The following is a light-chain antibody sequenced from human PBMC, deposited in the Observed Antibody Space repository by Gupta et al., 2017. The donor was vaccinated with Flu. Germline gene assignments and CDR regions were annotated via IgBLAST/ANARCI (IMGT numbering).Light chain of an antibody. CDR2: EVT. J-gene: IGLJ2*01. V-gene: IGLV2-8*01. Sequence: QSALTQPPSASGSPGPSVTISCTGTSSDVGGYDYVSWYQHHPGKAPKLMIYEVTKRPSGVPDRFSGSKSGNTASLTVSGLQAEDEADYYCTSYGGSNNFVLFGGGTKLTV. CDR1: SSDVGGYDY. CDR3: TSYGGSNNFVL.